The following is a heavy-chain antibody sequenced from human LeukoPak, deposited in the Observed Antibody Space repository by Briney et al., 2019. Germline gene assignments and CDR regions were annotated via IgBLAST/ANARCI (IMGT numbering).Heavy chain of an antibody. Sequence: SETLSLTCTVSGGSVSSGSYYWSWIRQPPGKGLEWIGYIYYSGSTNYNPSLKSRVTISVDTSKNQFSLKLTSVTAADTAVYYYARATGGYDYDYWGQGTLVTVSS. CDR3: ARATGGYDYDY. J-gene: IGHJ4*02. D-gene: IGHD5-12*01. CDR1: GGSVSSGSYY. V-gene: IGHV4-61*01. CDR2: IYYSGST.